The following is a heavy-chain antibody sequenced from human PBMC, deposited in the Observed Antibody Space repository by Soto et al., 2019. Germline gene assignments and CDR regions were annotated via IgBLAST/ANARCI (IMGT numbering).Heavy chain of an antibody. CDR1: GVSISSGNW. CDR2: IFHDGTA. J-gene: IGHJ4*02. D-gene: IGHD3-10*01. V-gene: IGHV4-4*02. Sequence: SETLSLTCAVSGVSISSGNWWTWVRQSPPRGLEYIGEIFHDGTANYYPSFERRVAISVDTSKNQSSLKLTSVTAADTAIYFCARLVYDTRLNYMYFDFWGQGTLVTVSS. CDR3: ARLVYDTRLNYMYFDF.